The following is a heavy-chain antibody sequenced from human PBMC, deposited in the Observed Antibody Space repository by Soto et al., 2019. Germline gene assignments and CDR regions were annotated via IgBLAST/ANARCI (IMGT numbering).Heavy chain of an antibody. V-gene: IGHV3-7*01. CDR2: IKQDGSEK. D-gene: IGHD3-10*01. CDR1: GFTFSSYW. Sequence: GSLRLSCAASGFTFSSYWMSWVRQAPGKGLEWVANIKQDGSEKYYVDSVKGRFTISRDNAKNSLYLQMNSLRAEDTAVYYCARDSELVRGFYYYYYMDVWGKGTTVTVSS. J-gene: IGHJ6*03. CDR3: ARDSELVRGFYYYYYMDV.